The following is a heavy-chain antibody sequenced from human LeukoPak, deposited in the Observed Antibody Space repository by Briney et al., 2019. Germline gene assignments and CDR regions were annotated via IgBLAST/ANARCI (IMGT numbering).Heavy chain of an antibody. CDR3: AKEQRIRHCSEGVCMEGYYFDY. Sequence: GGSLRLSCTGSGFTFNMFAMNWVRQAPGQGLKWVSGLSRGGATTNYADSVKGRFAISRDKSKNMVFLQMNSLRPEDTAVYYCAKEQRIRHCSEGVCMEGYYFDYWGQGTLVTVSS. CDR2: LSRGGATT. V-gene: IGHV3-23*01. D-gene: IGHD2-8*01. J-gene: IGHJ4*02. CDR1: GFTFNMFA.